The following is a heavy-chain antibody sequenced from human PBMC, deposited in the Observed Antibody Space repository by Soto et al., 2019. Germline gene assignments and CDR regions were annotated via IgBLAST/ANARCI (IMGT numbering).Heavy chain of an antibody. D-gene: IGHD3-22*01. CDR1: GGTFSSYT. CDR3: ARGDPSSGSDFDY. J-gene: IGHJ4*02. V-gene: IGHV1-69*02. CDR2: IIPILGIA. Sequence: SVKVSCKASGGTFSSYTISWVRQAPGQGLEWMGRIIPILGIANYAQKFQGRVTITADKSTSTAYMELSSLRSEDTAVYYCARGDPSSGSDFDYWGQGTLVTVSS.